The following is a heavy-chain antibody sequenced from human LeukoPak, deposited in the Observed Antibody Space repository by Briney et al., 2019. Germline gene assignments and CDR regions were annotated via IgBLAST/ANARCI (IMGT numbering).Heavy chain of an antibody. D-gene: IGHD3-10*01. CDR3: AKDGGYYYGSRSYYPYYYYYMDV. Sequence: GGSLRLSCAASGFTLSSYAMRWVRQAPGKGLEWVSAISGSGGSTYYSDSVKGRFTISRDNSKNTLYLQMNSLRAEDTAVYYCAKDGGYYYGSRSYYPYYYYYMDVWGKGTTVTVSS. V-gene: IGHV3-23*01. CDR1: GFTLSSYA. CDR2: ISGSGGST. J-gene: IGHJ6*03.